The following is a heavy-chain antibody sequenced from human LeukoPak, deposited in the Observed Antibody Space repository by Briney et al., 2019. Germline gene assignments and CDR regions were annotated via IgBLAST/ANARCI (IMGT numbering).Heavy chain of an antibody. J-gene: IGHJ4*02. CDR3: ATTYYYDSSGYYGLSFDY. Sequence: ASVKVSCKASGYTFTGYYMHWVRQAPGQGLEWMGWINPNSGGTNYAQKFQGRVTMTRDTSISTAYMELNRLRSDDTAVYYCATTYYYDSSGYYGLSFDYWGQGTLVTVSS. CDR1: GYTFTGYY. V-gene: IGHV1-2*02. CDR2: INPNSGGT. D-gene: IGHD3-22*01.